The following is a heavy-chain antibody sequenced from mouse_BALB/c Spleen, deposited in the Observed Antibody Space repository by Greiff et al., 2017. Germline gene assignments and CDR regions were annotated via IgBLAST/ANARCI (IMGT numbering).Heavy chain of an antibody. CDR3: ASGNYLYYYAMDY. CDR2: IYPGNVNT. J-gene: IGHJ4*01. Sequence: QVQLQQSGPELVKPGASVRISCKASGYTFTSYYIHWVKQRPGQGLEWIGWIYPGNVNTKYNEKFKGKATLTADKSSSTAYMQLSSLTSEDSAVYFCASGNYLYYYAMDYWGQGTSVTVSS. CDR1: GYTFTSYY. V-gene: IGHV1S56*01. D-gene: IGHD2-1*01.